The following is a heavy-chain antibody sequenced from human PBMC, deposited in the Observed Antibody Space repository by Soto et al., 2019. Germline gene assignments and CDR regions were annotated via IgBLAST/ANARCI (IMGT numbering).Heavy chain of an antibody. V-gene: IGHV3-23*01. CDR1: SSKT. D-gene: IGHD3-10*01. CDR2: ISGSGNSP. CDR3: AKAVMLRGFRSPFDY. J-gene: IGHJ4*02. Sequence: SSKTMSWVRQAPGKGLEWVSAISGSGNSPYYADSVKGRFTISRDNFKNTLYLRMNSLRAEDTAVFYCAKAVMLRGFRSPFDYWGQGTLVTVSS.